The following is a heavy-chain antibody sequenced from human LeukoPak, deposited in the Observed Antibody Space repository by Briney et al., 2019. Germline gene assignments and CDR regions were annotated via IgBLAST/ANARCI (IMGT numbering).Heavy chain of an antibody. Sequence: PGGSLRLSCAASGFTFSSYAMSWVRQAPGKGLEWVSSISGSGGSTYYADSVKGRFTISRDNSQNTLYLQMNSLRAEDTAVYYCAKDRSGGGDYYFGMDVWGPGTTVTVSS. CDR2: ISGSGGST. CDR1: GFTFSSYA. J-gene: IGHJ6*02. CDR3: AKDRSGGGDYYFGMDV. V-gene: IGHV3-23*01. D-gene: IGHD6-19*01.